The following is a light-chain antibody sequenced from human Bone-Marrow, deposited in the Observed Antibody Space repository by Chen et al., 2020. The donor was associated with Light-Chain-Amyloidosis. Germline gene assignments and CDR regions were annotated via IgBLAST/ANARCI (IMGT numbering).Light chain of an antibody. J-gene: IGLJ1*01. CDR2: EVT. CDR3: SSYTITNTLV. CDR1: SSDVGGDNH. Sequence: QSALTQPVSVTGSPGQSIPISCTGTSSDVGGDNHVSWYQQHPDKAPKLMIYEVTNRPSWVPDRFAGSKSDNAASLTISGLQTEDEADYFCSSYTITNTLVFGSGTRVTVL. V-gene: IGLV2-14*01.